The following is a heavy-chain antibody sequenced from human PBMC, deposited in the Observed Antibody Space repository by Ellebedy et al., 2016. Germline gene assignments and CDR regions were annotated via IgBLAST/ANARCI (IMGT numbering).Heavy chain of an antibody. CDR3: ASYRAGAGGTGS. CDR1: GGSVSSDSYH. Sequence: GSLRLSXTVSGGSVSSDSYHWAWIRQPPGKGLEWIGYILYSGTTKYNPSLRSRLTMSVDTSKNQFSLKLSSVTAADTAVYFCASYRAGAGGTGSWGQGTLVTVSS. V-gene: IGHV4-61*01. D-gene: IGHD6-13*01. CDR2: ILYSGTT. J-gene: IGHJ5*02.